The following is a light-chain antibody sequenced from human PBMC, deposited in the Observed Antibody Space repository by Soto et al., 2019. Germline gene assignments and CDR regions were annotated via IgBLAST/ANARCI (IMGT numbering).Light chain of an antibody. V-gene: IGKV1-5*01. CDR2: DAS. CDR3: QRYDSSSPT. Sequence: DIQMTQSPSTLSASVGDGVTITCRASQNISVWLAWYQQRPGKAPKLLIYDASSLETGVPSRFSGSGSGTEFTLTIRSLQAYDFATYYCQRYDSSSPTFGQGTKLEIK. CDR1: QNISVW. J-gene: IGKJ2*01.